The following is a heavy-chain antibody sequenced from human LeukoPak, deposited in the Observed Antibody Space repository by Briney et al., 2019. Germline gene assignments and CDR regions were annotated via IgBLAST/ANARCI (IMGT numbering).Heavy chain of an antibody. V-gene: IGHV4-39*07. D-gene: IGHD3-10*01. CDR1: GGSIGTTYY. CDR2: IYYNGNT. Sequence: SETLSLTCSVSGGSIGTTYYWGVIRQPPGKGLEWIAAIYYNGNTYYKPSLKSRVTMSVDTSKNQFSLKLSSVTAADTAVYYCARGTGGYYYGSGRRHHLDYWGQGTLVTVSS. J-gene: IGHJ4*02. CDR3: ARGTGGYYYGSGRRHHLDY.